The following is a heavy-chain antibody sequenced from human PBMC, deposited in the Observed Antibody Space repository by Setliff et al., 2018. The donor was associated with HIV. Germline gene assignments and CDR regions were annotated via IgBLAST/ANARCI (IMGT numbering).Heavy chain of an antibody. CDR2: INHSGST. J-gene: IGHJ4*02. Sequence: SETLSLTCAVFGGSFTDIGGSFTDYYWIWIRQPPGKGLEWIGEINHSGSTHYNPSLKSRFTISVDTSKNQFSLKVNSVTAADTAVYYCARHKSQPYYFDYWGQGTLVTVSS. CDR3: ARHKSQPYYFDY. CDR1: GGSFTDIGGSFTDYY. V-gene: IGHV4-34*01.